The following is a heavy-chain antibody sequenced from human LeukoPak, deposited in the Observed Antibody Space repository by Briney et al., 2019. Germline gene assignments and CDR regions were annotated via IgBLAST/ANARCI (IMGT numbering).Heavy chain of an antibody. Sequence: VASVKVSCKASGYTFTGYYMHWVRQAPGQGLEWMGRINPNSGGTNYAQKFQGRVTMTRNTSISTAYMELSSLRPEDTAVYYCARIPAVAGYYYYYYMDVWGKGTTVTVSS. J-gene: IGHJ6*03. CDR3: ARIPAVAGYYYYYYMDV. CDR1: GYTFTGYY. D-gene: IGHD6-19*01. V-gene: IGHV1-2*06. CDR2: INPNSGGT.